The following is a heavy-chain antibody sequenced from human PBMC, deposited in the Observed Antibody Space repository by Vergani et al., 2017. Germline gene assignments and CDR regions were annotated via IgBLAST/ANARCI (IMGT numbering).Heavy chain of an antibody. CDR1: GASISDGGYY. J-gene: IGHJ2*01. V-gene: IGHV4-31*03. CDR3: ARGPLDYDFNIGYTPYWYCDV. CDR2: IYHRGNT. D-gene: IGHD3-3*01. Sequence: QVQLQESGPRLVKASQTLSLTCSVSGASISDGGYYWTWIRQHPGKGLEWVGNIYHRGNTYYNPSLQNRVTISVDTYKNQFSLTLTSVTAADTAVYYCARGPLDYDFNIGYTPYWYCDVWGRGTLVTVSS.